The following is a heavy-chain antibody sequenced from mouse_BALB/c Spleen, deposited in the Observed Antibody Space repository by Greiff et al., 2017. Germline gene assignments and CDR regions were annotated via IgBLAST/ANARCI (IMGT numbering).Heavy chain of an antibody. CDR1: GFTFSNYW. J-gene: IGHJ1*01. CDR2: IRLKSNNYAT. Sequence: EVKVEESGGGLVQPGGSMKLSCVASGFTFSNYWMNWVRQSPEKGLEWVAEIRLKSNNYATHYAESVNGRFTISRDDSKSSVYLQMNNLRAEDTGIYYCTRRGYGSSYVVWGAGTTVTVSS. D-gene: IGHD1-1*01. CDR3: TRRGYGSSYVV. V-gene: IGHV6-6*02.